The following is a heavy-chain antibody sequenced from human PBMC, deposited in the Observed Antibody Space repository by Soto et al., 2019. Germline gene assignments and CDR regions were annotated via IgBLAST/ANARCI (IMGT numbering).Heavy chain of an antibody. Sequence: GGSVRLSCAAAGFDFEDYAMHWVRQVPGKGLEWVSLTNSDGTDSYYMDSVKGRFTISRDNGKSSLYLQMDRLRPEDTALHFCAKALYYYDSSPLDHWGQGTLVTVSS. D-gene: IGHD3-22*01. V-gene: IGHV3-43D*04. CDR2: TNSDGTDS. CDR1: GFDFEDYA. J-gene: IGHJ4*02. CDR3: AKALYYYDSSPLDH.